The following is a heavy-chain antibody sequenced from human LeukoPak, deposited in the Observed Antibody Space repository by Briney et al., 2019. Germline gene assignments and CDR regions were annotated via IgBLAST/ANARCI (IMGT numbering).Heavy chain of an antibody. Sequence: GGSLRLSCAASGFTFSSYAMSWVRQAPGKGLEWVSAISGSGGSTYYADSVKGRFTISRDNSKNTLYPQMNSLRAEDTAVYYCAKDRLADYVWGSYRYYFDYWGQGTPVTVSS. CDR3: AKDRLADYVWGSYRYYFDY. CDR2: ISGSGGST. J-gene: IGHJ4*02. D-gene: IGHD3-16*02. V-gene: IGHV3-23*01. CDR1: GFTFSSYA.